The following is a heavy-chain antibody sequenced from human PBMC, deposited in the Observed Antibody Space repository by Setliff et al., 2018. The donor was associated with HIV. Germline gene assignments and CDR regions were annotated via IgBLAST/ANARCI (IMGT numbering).Heavy chain of an antibody. CDR3: ARDQSQSIVARQDGVYYYYYMGV. J-gene: IGHJ6*03. D-gene: IGHD6-6*01. CDR2: ISHSGGTI. Sequence: GGSLRLSCAASGFTLSDHHMNWIRRAPGKGLEWVSYISHSGGTIKYADFVRGRFTISRDIAKSSLYLQMDSLSAEDTAVYYCARDQSQSIVARQDGVYYYYYMGVWGKGTTVTVSS. CDR1: GFTLSDHH. V-gene: IGHV3-11*04.